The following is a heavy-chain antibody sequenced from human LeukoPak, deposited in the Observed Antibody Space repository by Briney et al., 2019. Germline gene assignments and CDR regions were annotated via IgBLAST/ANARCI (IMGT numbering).Heavy chain of an antibody. CDR1: GYTFTSYD. Sequence: ASVKVSCKASGYTFTSYDINWVRQATGQGLEWMGWMNPNSGNTGYAQKFRGRVTMTRNTSISTAYMELSSLRSEDTAVYYCASSHSSSYANAFDIWGQGTMVTVSS. D-gene: IGHD6-13*01. CDR3: ASSHSSSYANAFDI. V-gene: IGHV1-8*01. J-gene: IGHJ3*02. CDR2: MNPNSGNT.